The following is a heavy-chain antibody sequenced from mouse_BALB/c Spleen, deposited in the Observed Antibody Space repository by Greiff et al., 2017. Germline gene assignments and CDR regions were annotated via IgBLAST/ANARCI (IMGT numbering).Heavy chain of an antibody. D-gene: IGHD1-1*01. Sequence: DVKVEESGPDLVKPSQSLSLTCTVTGYSITSGYSWHWIRQFPGNTLEWMGYIHYSGSTNYNPSLKSRISINRDTSKNQFFLQLNSVTTEDTATYYCARWITTVVASYYCDYWGQGTTLTVSS. CDR3: ARWITTVVASYYCDY. CDR2: IHYSGST. J-gene: IGHJ2*01. V-gene: IGHV3-1*02. CDR1: GYSITSGYS.